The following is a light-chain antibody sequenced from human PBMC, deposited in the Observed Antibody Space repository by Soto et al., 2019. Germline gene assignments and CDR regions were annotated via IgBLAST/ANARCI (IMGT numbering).Light chain of an antibody. CDR1: QSISSW. V-gene: IGKV1-5*01. Sequence: KISQSASTLSASVGDRVTITCRASQSISSWLTWYQQKPGEAPKVLIYDASTLQSGVPSRFSGSGSGTDFTLTISCLQSEDFATYYCQQYYSYPITFGQGTRLEIK. J-gene: IGKJ5*01. CDR2: DAS. CDR3: QQYYSYPIT.